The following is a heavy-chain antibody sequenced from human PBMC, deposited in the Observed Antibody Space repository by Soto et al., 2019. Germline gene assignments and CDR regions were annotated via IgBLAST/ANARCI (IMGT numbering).Heavy chain of an antibody. D-gene: IGHD3-10*01. Sequence: VAVISYDGSNKYYADSVKGRFTISRDNSKNTLYLQMNSLRAEDTAVYYCHLGSGSYYNDVYYFDYWGQGTLVTVSS. V-gene: IGHV3-30*03. CDR2: ISYDGSNK. CDR3: HLGSGSYYNDVYYFDY. J-gene: IGHJ4*02.